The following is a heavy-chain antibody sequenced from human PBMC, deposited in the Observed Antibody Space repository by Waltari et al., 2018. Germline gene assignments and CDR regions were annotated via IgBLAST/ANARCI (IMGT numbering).Heavy chain of an antibody. CDR1: GGSFSGYY. J-gene: IGHJ4*02. CDR3: AREGGSGWSYFDQ. CDR2: INHSGST. V-gene: IGHV4-34*01. D-gene: IGHD6-19*01. Sequence: QVQLQQWGAGLLKPSETLSLTCAVYGGSFSGYYWSWIRQPPGKGLEWIGEINHSGSTNSNPSLKSRVTISVDTSKNQFSLKLSSVTAADTAVYYCAREGGSGWSYFDQWGQGTLVTVSS.